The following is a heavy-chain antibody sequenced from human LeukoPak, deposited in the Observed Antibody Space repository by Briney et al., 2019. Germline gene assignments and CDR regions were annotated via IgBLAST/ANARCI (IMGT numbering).Heavy chain of an antibody. CDR2: ISSSGSTI. D-gene: IGHD6-13*01. J-gene: IGHJ6*02. V-gene: IGHV3-48*03. CDR3: ARGGAAAGIQPSYGMDV. Sequence: GGSLRLSCAASGFTFSSYEMNWVRQAPGKGLEWVSYISSSGSTIYYADSVKGRFTISRDNTKNSLYLQMNSLRAEDTAVYYCARGGAAAGIQPSYGMDVWGQGTTVTVSS. CDR1: GFTFSSYE.